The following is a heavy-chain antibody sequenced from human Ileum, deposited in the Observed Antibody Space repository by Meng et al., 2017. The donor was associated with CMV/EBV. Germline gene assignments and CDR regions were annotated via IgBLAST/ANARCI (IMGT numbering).Heavy chain of an antibody. J-gene: IGHJ4*02. CDR2: INPSNGGT. V-gene: IGHV1-46*01. CDR1: GYSLRTFH. D-gene: IGHD6-6*01. CDR3: ARVLVPGRAEYHF. Sequence: RPSGYSLRTFHMHWLRRAPGQALRWMGEINPSNGGTDYAQRFQGRVTMTTDTSTNTVYLELSSLTSDDTAVYYCARVLVPGRAEYHFWGQGTLVTVSS.